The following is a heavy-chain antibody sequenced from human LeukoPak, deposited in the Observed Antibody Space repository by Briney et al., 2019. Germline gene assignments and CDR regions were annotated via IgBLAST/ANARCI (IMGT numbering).Heavy chain of an antibody. Sequence: GGSLRLSCAASGFTFSSYSMNWVRQAPGKGLEWVSYISSSSSTIYYADSVKGRFTISRDNAKNSLYLQTNSLRAEDTAVYSCARTKWYYDSRGAGNYFDYWGQGTLVTVSS. CDR1: GFTFSSYS. J-gene: IGHJ4*02. D-gene: IGHD3-22*01. CDR3: ARTKWYYDSRGAGNYFDY. CDR2: ISSSSSTI. V-gene: IGHV3-48*01.